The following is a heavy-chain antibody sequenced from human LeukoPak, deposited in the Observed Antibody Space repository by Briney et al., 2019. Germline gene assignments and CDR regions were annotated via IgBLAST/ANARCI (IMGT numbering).Heavy chain of an antibody. V-gene: IGHV4-34*01. CDR1: GGSFSGYY. Sequence: PSETLSLTCAVYGGSFSGYYWSWIRQPPGKGLEWIGEINHSGSTNYNPSLKSRVTISVDTSKNQFSLKLSSVTAADTAVYYCARGFSYYYYYYMDVWGKGTTVTVPS. CDR2: INHSGST. J-gene: IGHJ6*03. CDR3: ARGFSYYYYYYMDV.